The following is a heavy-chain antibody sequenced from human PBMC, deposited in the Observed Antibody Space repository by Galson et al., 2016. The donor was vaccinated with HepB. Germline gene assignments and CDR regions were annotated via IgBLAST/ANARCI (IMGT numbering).Heavy chain of an antibody. D-gene: IGHD4-17*01. V-gene: IGHV4-61*01. Sequence: SETLSLTCTVSGGSVNSGSHYWSWIRQPPGKTLEWIGYVYHSGTTNYNPSLKSRLTVSVDPSKHQFSLTLTSVTAAATSVYFCARIKRPASGDYAFDSWGQGTLVTVSS. CDR1: GGSVNSGSHY. CDR2: VYHSGTT. CDR3: ARIKRPASGDYAFDS. J-gene: IGHJ4*02.